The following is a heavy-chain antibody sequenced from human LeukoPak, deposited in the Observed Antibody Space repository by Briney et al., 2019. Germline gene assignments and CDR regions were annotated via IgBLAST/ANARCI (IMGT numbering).Heavy chain of an antibody. Sequence: PGGSLGLSCAASGFTFSSYGMSWVRQAPGKGLEWVSAISGSGGSTYYADSVKGRFTISRDNSKNTLYLQMNSLRAEDTAVYYCAKDVEMATIPRLDYWGQGTLVTVSS. J-gene: IGHJ4*02. D-gene: IGHD5-24*01. V-gene: IGHV3-23*01. CDR2: ISGSGGST. CDR1: GFTFSSYG. CDR3: AKDVEMATIPRLDY.